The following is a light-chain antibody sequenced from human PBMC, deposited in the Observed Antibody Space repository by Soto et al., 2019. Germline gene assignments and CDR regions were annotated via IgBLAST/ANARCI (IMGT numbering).Light chain of an antibody. CDR3: QQANSFPLT. J-gene: IGKJ4*01. V-gene: IGKV1-12*01. Sequence: DIQMTQSPSSVSASVGDRVTITCRASQAINSWLAWYQQKPGKAPKLLIYAASSLQSGVPSRFSGSGSGTFFTLTISSLQPEDFATYYCQQANSFPLTFGGGTKVELE. CDR2: AAS. CDR1: QAINSW.